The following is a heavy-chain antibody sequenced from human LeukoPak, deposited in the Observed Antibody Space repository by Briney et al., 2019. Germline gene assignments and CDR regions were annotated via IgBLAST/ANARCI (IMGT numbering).Heavy chain of an antibody. J-gene: IGHJ4*02. CDR3: ARGEPDFGVVTTLFDY. Sequence: ASVKVSCKASGYTFTGYYMHWVRQAPRQGLEWMGWINPNSGGTNYAQKFQGRVTMTRDTSISTAYMELSRLRSDDTAVYYCARGEPDFGVVTTLFDYWGQGTLVTVSS. CDR1: GYTFTGYY. V-gene: IGHV1-2*02. CDR2: INPNSGGT. D-gene: IGHD3-3*01.